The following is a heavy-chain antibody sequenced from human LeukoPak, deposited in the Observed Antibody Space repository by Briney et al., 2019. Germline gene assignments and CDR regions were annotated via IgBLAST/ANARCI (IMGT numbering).Heavy chain of an antibody. J-gene: IGHJ4*02. D-gene: IGHD2-8*01. CDR2: ISYDGSNK. V-gene: IGHV3-30-3*01. Sequence: GGSLRLSCAASGFTFSSYAMHWVRQAPGKGLEWVAVISYDGSNKYYADSVKGRFTISRDNSKNTLYLQMNSLRAEDTAVYYCARDSNPVLDYWGQGTLVTVSS. CDR1: GFTFSSYA. CDR3: ARDSNPVLDY.